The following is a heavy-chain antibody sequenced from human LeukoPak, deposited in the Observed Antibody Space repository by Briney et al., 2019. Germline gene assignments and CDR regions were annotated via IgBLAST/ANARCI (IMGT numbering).Heavy chain of an antibody. V-gene: IGHV3-23*01. CDR1: GFTFSSYA. J-gene: IGHJ4*02. D-gene: IGHD3-9*01. Sequence: GGSLRLSCATSGFTFSSYAMSWVRQAPGKGLEWVSTIVGDAGVTYYADPAKGRFTISRDNSKNTLFLQMNSLRAEDTAVYYCAKDLSRSYYDILTGSIEDYWGQGTLVTVSS. CDR3: AKDLSRSYYDILTGSIEDY. CDR2: IVGDAGVT.